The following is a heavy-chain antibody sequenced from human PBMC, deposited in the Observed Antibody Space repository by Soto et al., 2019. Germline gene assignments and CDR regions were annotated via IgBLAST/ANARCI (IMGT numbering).Heavy chain of an antibody. Sequence: GGSLRLSCAASGFTFSSYWMSWVRQAPGKGLEWVSAISGSGGSTYYADSVKGRFTISRDNSKNTLYLQMNSLRAEDTAVYDCAKDAWDFWSGYAYWGQGTLVTVSS. CDR2: ISGSGGST. D-gene: IGHD3-3*01. J-gene: IGHJ4*02. V-gene: IGHV3-23*01. CDR3: AKDAWDFWSGYAY. CDR1: GFTFSSYW.